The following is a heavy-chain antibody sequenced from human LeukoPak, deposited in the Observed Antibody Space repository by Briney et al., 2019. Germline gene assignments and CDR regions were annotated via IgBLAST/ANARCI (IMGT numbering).Heavy chain of an antibody. CDR2: ISSSGSTI. D-gene: IGHD1-20*01. V-gene: IGHV3-48*04. J-gene: IGHJ5*02. CDR1: GFTFSSYA. Sequence: GGSLRLSCAASGFTFSSYAMSWVRQAPGKGLEWVSYISSSGSTIYYANSVKGRFTISRDNAKNSLYLQMNSLRAEDTAVYYCARDNWNDGVGNWFDPWGQGTLVTVSS. CDR3: ARDNWNDGVGNWFDP.